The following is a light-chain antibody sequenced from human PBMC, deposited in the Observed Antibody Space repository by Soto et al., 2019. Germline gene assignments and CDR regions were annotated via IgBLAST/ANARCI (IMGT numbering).Light chain of an antibody. V-gene: IGLV3-21*02. J-gene: IGLJ2*01. CDR2: DDG. CDR1: NIGRKS. CDR3: QVWDTTSDLGV. Sequence: ELTQPPSVSVAPGQTARITCGGNNIGRKSVNWYQQKPGQAPVLVVYDDGDRPSGIPERFSGSNSGNTATLTISRVEAGDEADYHCQVWDTTSDLGVFGGGTKVTVL.